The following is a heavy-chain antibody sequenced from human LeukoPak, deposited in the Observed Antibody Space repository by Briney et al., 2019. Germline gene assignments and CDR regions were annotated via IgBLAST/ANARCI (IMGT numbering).Heavy chain of an antibody. V-gene: IGHV6-1*01. J-gene: IGHJ6*02. CDR3: ARDYYYGMDV. CDR2: TYYRSKWYN. Sequence: SQTLSLTCAISGDSVSTNNAAWEWIRQSPSRGLEWLGRTYYRSKWYNDYAVSVKSRITISPDTSKNQFSLQLNSVTPEDTAVYYCARDYYYGMDVWGQGTTVTVSS. CDR1: GDSVSTNNAA.